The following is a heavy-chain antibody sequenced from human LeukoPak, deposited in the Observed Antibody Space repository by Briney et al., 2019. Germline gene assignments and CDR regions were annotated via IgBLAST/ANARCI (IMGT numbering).Heavy chain of an antibody. J-gene: IGHJ4*02. V-gene: IGHV3-33*01. CDR1: GFTFSSYG. Sequence: GGSLRLSCAASGFTFSSYGMHWVRQAPGKGLEWVAVIWYDGSNKYYADSVKGRFTISRDNSKNTLYLQMNSLRAEDTAVYYCARGRKFAIYSSTDYWGQGTLVTVSS. CDR2: IWYDGSNK. D-gene: IGHD6-13*01. CDR3: ARGRKFAIYSSTDY.